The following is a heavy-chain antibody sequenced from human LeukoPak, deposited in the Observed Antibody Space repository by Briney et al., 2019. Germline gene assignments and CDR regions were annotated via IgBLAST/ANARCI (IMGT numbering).Heavy chain of an antibody. CDR3: ARDRSTVAAAGTGLDY. D-gene: IGHD6-13*01. V-gene: IGHV3-30-3*01. CDR1: GFTFSSYA. Sequence: PGGSLRLSCAASGFTFSSYAMHWVRQAPGKGLEWVAVISYDGSNKYYADSVKGRFTISRDNSKNTLYLQMNSLRAEDTAVYYCARDRSTVAAAGTGLDYWGQGTLVTVSS. CDR2: ISYDGSNK. J-gene: IGHJ4*02.